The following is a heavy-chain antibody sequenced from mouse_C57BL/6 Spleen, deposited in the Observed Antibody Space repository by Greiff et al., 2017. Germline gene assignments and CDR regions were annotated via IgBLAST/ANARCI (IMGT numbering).Heavy chain of an antibody. D-gene: IGHD2-1*01. Sequence: QVQLQQPGAELVKPGASVKLSCKASGYTFTSYWMHWVKQRPGQGLEWIGMIHPNSGSTNYNEKFKSKATLTVDKSSSTAYMQLSSLTSEDSAVYCCALIYYGNYTFSWFADWGQGTLVTVAA. CDR1: GYTFTSYW. CDR2: IHPNSGST. J-gene: IGHJ3*01. V-gene: IGHV1-64*01. CDR3: ALIYYGNYTFSWFAD.